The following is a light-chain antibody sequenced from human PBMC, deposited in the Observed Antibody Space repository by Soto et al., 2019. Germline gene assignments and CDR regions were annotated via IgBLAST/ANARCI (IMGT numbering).Light chain of an antibody. Sequence: EIVLTQSPGTLSLSPGERATLSCRASQSLSTTYVAWYQQRPGQAPRLLIYGASIRATGIPDRFSGSGSGTAFTLTINRLEPEDFAVYYCQQYDTLPRTFGPGTKVDIK. V-gene: IGKV3-20*01. CDR1: QSLSTTY. J-gene: IGKJ3*01. CDR2: GAS. CDR3: QQYDTLPRT.